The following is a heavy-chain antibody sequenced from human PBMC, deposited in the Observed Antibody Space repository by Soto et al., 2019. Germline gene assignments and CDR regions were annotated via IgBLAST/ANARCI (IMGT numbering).Heavy chain of an antibody. Sequence: VAVISYDGSNKYYADSVKGRFTISRDNSKNTLYLQMNSLRAEDTAVYYCAKDVGLAVAGTSTFDYWGQGTLVTVSS. CDR3: AKDVGLAVAGTSTFDY. D-gene: IGHD6-19*01. CDR2: ISYDGSNK. J-gene: IGHJ4*02. V-gene: IGHV3-30*18.